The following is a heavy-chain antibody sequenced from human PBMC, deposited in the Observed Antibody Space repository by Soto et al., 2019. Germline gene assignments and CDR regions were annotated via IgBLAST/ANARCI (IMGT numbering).Heavy chain of an antibody. CDR1: GTSISSYY. Sequence: TSETLSLTCTVSGTSISSYYWSWIRQPPGKGLEWIANIHYSGTTNYNPSLASRVTLSVDTSKNQFSLKMTSVTAADRAMYFCARYNSYAIVYWGRGTLVTVSS. D-gene: IGHD2-8*01. J-gene: IGHJ4*02. CDR2: IHYSGTT. CDR3: ARYNSYAIVY. V-gene: IGHV4-59*01.